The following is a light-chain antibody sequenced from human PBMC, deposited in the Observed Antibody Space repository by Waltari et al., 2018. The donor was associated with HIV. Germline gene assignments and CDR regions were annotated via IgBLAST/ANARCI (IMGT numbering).Light chain of an antibody. V-gene: IGLV2-14*03. Sequence: QSALTQTAYVSGSHGPSITIPCTGTTSAGGGYNSVSLFQQPPAKAPKLLILEVSSRPSGVSNRFSGSKSGNTASLTISGLQAEDEAYYYCSSYTSSDTVVFGGGTKVTVL. CDR3: SSYTSSDTVV. J-gene: IGLJ2*01. CDR2: EVS. CDR1: TSAGGGYNS.